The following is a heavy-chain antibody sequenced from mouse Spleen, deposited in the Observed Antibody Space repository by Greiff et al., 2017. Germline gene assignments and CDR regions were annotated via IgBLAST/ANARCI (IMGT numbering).Heavy chain of an antibody. CDR3: ARWELWDGGYYFDY. CDR2: INPSNGGT. J-gene: IGHJ2*01. V-gene: IGHV1-53*01. D-gene: IGHD4-1*01. CDR1: GYTFTSYW. Sequence: QVQLQQPGTELVKPGASVKLSCKASGYTFTSYWMHWVKQRPGKGLEWIGNINPSNGGTNYNEKFKSKATLTVDKSSSTAYMQLSSLTSEDSAVYYCARWELWDGGYYFDYWGQGNTLTGSS.